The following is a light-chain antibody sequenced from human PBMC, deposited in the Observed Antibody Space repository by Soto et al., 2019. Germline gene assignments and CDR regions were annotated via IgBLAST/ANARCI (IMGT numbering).Light chain of an antibody. Sequence: QSALTQPASVSGSPGQLITISCTGTSSDVGGFSYVSWYQQHPGKAPKLMIYDVNDRPSGVSNRFSGSKSDNTASLTISGLQAEDEADYYCSSYTTSSTPYVFGTGTKLTVL. CDR1: SSDVGGFSY. CDR2: DVN. CDR3: SSYTTSSTPYV. V-gene: IGLV2-14*03. J-gene: IGLJ1*01.